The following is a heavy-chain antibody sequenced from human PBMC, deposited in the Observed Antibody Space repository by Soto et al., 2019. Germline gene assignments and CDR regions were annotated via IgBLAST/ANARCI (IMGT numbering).Heavy chain of an antibody. V-gene: IGHV3-21*01. D-gene: IGHD3-10*01. CDR3: ARDLLLWFGEFLYYYYGMDV. CDR1: GFTFSSYS. CDR2: ISSSSSYI. Sequence: GLSLRLSCAAAGFTFSSYSMNWVSQAPGKGLEWVSSISSSSSYIYYADSVKGRFTISRDNAKNSLYLQMNSLRAEDTAVYYCARDLLLWFGEFLYYYYGMDVWGQGTTVTVSS. J-gene: IGHJ6*02.